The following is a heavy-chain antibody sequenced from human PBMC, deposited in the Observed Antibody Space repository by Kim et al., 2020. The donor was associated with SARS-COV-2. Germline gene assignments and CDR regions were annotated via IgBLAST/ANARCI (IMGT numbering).Heavy chain of an antibody. J-gene: IGHJ6*01. CDR1: GGSISSCGYS. D-gene: IGHD3-10*02. Sequence: SETLSLTCAVSGGSISSCGYSWSWIPPPPGLGLEWVVNINYSGSTYANPSLKSRVSISADKSKNKLSLKLSSVTAADTAVYYCARGDVSRRPYGLDV. CDR3: ARGDVSRRPYGLDV. CDR2: INYSGST. V-gene: IGHV4-30-2*01.